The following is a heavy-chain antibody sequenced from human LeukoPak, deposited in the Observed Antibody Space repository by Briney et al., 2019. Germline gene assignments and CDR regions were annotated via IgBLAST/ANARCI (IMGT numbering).Heavy chain of an antibody. D-gene: IGHD2-2*01. J-gene: IGHJ4*02. Sequence: GGSLRLSCAASGFTFSGYWMHWVRQAPGKGLVWASRINSDGSSTSYPDSVRGRLSISRDNAKNTLYVQMHSLRAEDTAVYYCARGLSGYASSLGYWGQGTLVTVSA. V-gene: IGHV3-74*01. CDR3: ARGLSGYASSLGY. CDR1: GFTFSGYW. CDR2: INSDGSST.